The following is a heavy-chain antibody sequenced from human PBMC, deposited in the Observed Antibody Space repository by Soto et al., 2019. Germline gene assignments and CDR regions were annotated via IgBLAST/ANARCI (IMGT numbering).Heavy chain of an antibody. J-gene: IGHJ4*02. D-gene: IGHD3-9*01. CDR3: ARDRYDILTGYYKFDY. V-gene: IGHV1-46*01. CDR1: GYTFTSYY. Sequence: GASVKVSCKSSGYTFTSYYMHWVRQAPGQGLEWMGIINPSGGSTSYAQKFQGRVTMTRDTSTSTVYMELSSLRSEDTAVYYCARDRYDILTGYYKFDYWGQGTLVTVSS. CDR2: INPSGGST.